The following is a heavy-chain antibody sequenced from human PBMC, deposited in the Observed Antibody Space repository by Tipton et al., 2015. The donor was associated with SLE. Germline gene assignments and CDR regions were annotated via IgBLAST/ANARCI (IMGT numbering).Heavy chain of an antibody. J-gene: IGHJ3*02. CDR3: ARVWGLGIAAFDI. Sequence: TLSLTCTVSGGSISSSSYYWSWIRQPPGKGLEWIGYIYYSGSTNYNPSLKSRVTISVDTSKNQFSLKLSSVTAADTAVYYCARVWGLGIAAFDIWGQGTMVTVSS. CDR2: IYYSGST. V-gene: IGHV4-61*01. CDR1: GGSISSSSYY. D-gene: IGHD7-27*01.